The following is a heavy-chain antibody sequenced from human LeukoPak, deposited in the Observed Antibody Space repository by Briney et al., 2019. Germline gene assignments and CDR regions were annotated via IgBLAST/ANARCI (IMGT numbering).Heavy chain of an antibody. J-gene: IGHJ4*02. Sequence: PGGSLRLSCAASGFTFSSYAMSWVRQAPGKGLEWVSAISGSADNTYYADSVKGRFTISRDNAKNSLYLQMNSLRDEDTAVYYCARAFRSGSYYFDYWGQGTLVTVSS. CDR2: ISGSADNT. CDR3: ARAFRSGSYYFDY. V-gene: IGHV3-23*01. CDR1: GFTFSSYA. D-gene: IGHD3-10*01.